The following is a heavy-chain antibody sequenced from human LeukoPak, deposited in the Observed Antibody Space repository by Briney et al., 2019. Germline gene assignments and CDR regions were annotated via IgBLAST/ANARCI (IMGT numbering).Heavy chain of an antibody. J-gene: IGHJ4*02. CDR3: ATGIAAAGSFDY. V-gene: IGHV1-24*01. CDR1: GYTLTELS. CDR2: FDPEDGET. Sequence: GASVKVSCKASGYTLTELSIHWVRQAPGKGLEWMGGFDPEDGETIYAQKFQGRVTMTEDTSTDTAYMELSSLRSEDTAVYYCATGIAAAGSFDYWGQGTLVTVSS. D-gene: IGHD6-13*01.